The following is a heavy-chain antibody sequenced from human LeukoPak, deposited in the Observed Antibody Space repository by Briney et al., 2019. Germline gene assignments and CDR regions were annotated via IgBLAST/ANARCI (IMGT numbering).Heavy chain of an antibody. CDR2: ISGDGGST. CDR3: AKDMTPYFSYYYYGMDV. J-gene: IGHJ6*02. D-gene: IGHD2-21*01. CDR1: GFTFDDYA. V-gene: IGHV3-43*02. Sequence: GGSLRLSCAASGFTFDDYAMHWVRQAPGKGLEWVSLISGDGGSTYYAGSVKGRFTISRDNSKNSLYLQMNSLRTEDTALYYCAKDMTPYFSYYYYGMDVWGQGTTVTVSS.